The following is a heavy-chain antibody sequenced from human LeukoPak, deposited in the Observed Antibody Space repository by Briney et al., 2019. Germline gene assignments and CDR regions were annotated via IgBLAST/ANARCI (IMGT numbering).Heavy chain of an antibody. J-gene: IGHJ4*02. CDR2: INHSGST. D-gene: IGHD1-26*01. CDR3: ARGLGGATVPDY. CDR1: GGSFSGYY. Sequence: SETLSLTCAVYGGSFSGYYWSWIRQPPGKGLEWIGEINHSGSTNYNPSLKSRVTISVDTSKNQFSLKLSSVTAADTAVYYCARGLGGATVPDYWGQGTLVTVSS. V-gene: IGHV4-34*01.